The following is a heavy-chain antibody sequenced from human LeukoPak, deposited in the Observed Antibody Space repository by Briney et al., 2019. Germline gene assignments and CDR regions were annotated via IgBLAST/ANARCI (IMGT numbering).Heavy chain of an antibody. CDR3: AALRGYCSGGSCYVGFDP. CDR2: ISAYNGNT. J-gene: IGHJ5*02. D-gene: IGHD2-15*01. CDR1: GYTFISYG. V-gene: IGHV1-18*01. Sequence: GASVKVSCKASGYTFISYGISWVRQAPGQGLEWMGWISAYNGNTNYAQKLQGRVTMTTDTSTSTAYMELRSLRSDDTAVYYCAALRGYCSGGSCYVGFDPWGQGTLVTVSS.